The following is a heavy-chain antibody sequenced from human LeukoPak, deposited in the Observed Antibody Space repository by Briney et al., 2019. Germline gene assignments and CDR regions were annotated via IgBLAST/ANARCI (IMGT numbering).Heavy chain of an antibody. V-gene: IGHV4-59*01. J-gene: IGHJ5*02. CDR3: ARAAYSSGWYLDP. CDR1: GGSISNYY. D-gene: IGHD6-19*01. CDR2: IYYSGST. Sequence: SETLSLTCSASGGSISNYYWSWIRQPPGKGLEWIGYIYYSGSTTYNPSLKSRVSISVDTSKNQFSLKLSSVTAADTAVYYCARAAYSSGWYLDPWGQGTLVTVSS.